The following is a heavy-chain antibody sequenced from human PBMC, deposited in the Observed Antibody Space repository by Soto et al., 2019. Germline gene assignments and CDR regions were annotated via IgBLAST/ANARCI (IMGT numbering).Heavy chain of an antibody. V-gene: IGHV3-33*01. CDR3: ARAGSVVAATGWFDP. CDR1: GFTFSSYG. CDR2: IWYDGSNK. J-gene: IGHJ5*02. D-gene: IGHD2-15*01. Sequence: GGSLRLSCAASGFTFSSYGMHWVRQAPGKGLEWVAVIWYDGSNKYYADSVKGRFTISRDNSKNTLYLQMNSLRAEDTAVYYCARAGSVVAATGWFDPWGQGALVTVSS.